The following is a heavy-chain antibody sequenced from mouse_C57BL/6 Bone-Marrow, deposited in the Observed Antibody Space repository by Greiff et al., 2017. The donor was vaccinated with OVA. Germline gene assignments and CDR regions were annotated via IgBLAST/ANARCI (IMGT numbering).Heavy chain of an antibody. J-gene: IGHJ4*01. D-gene: IGHD2-5*01. CDR3: ARGGSNYLYAKDY. Sequence: QVQLQQSGAELVRPGPSVKVSCKASGYAFTNYLIEWVKQRPGQGLEWIGVINPGSGGTNYNEKFKGKATLTADKSSSTAYMQLSSLTSEDSAVYYSARGGSNYLYAKDYWGQGTAVTVSS. CDR1: GYAFTNYL. V-gene: IGHV1-54*01. CDR2: INPGSGGT.